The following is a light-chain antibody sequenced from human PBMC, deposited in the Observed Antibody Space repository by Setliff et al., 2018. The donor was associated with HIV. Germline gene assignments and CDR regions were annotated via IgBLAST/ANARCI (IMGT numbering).Light chain of an antibody. CDR1: SSDVGSYNL. CDR2: EVF. CDR3: CSYAGSSTPYV. Sequence: QSALTQPASVSGSPGQSITISCTGTSSDVGSYNLVSWYQQHPDSAPKLLIYEVFNRPSGVSHRFSGSKSGNTASLTISGLQAEDEADYYCCSYAGSSTPYVFGTGTKVTVL. V-gene: IGLV2-23*02. J-gene: IGLJ1*01.